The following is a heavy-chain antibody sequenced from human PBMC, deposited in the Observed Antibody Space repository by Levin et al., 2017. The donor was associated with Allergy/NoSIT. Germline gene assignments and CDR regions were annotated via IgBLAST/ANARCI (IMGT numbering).Heavy chain of an antibody. Sequence: SCAASGFTFSSYGMHWVRQAPGKGLEWVAVISYDGSNKYYADSVKGRFTISRDNSKNTLYLQMNSLRAEDTAVYYCAKDRRAVAGSYFDYWGQGTLVTVSS. CDR3: AKDRRAVAGSYFDY. D-gene: IGHD6-19*01. V-gene: IGHV3-30*18. CDR1: GFTFSSYG. J-gene: IGHJ4*02. CDR2: ISYDGSNK.